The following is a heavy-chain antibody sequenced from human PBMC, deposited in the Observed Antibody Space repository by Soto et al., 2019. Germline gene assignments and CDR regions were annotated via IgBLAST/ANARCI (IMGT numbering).Heavy chain of an antibody. CDR3: AKRTVGWYFYL. V-gene: IGHV3-23*01. Sequence: EVQLLEAGGGLVQPGGFLRLSCAASGFTFSSYAMNWVRQAPGKGLEWVSVISGSGGSTYYADAVKGRFTISRDNSKNTLYLQMNSLRAEDTAVYYCAKRTVGWYFYLWGSGTLVTVSS. CDR1: GFTFSSYA. J-gene: IGHJ2*01. D-gene: IGHD4-17*01. CDR2: ISGSGGST.